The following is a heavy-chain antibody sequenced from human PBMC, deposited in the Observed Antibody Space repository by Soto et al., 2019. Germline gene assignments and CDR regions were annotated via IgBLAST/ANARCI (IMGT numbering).Heavy chain of an antibody. D-gene: IGHD2-15*01. V-gene: IGHV4-30-4*08. CDR2: IYYSGNT. J-gene: IGHJ4*02. Sequence: WILKPQGKGLEWIGYIYYSGNTYYNPSLKSRVTISVDTSKNQFSLKLSSVTAADTAVYYCARGGSRGCSGGSCYWGQGTLVTVSS. CDR3: ARGGSRGCSGGSCY.